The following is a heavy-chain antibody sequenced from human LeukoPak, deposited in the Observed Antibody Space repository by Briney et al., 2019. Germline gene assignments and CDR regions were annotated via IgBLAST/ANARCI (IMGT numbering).Heavy chain of an antibody. V-gene: IGHV1-3*01. J-gene: IGHJ4*02. D-gene: IGHD1-1*01. CDR3: ARPHKQQLDFDH. CDR1: GYTFTRYT. CDR2: VNAGNGYT. Sequence: GASVTVSCKASGYTFTRYTMHWVRQAPGQRLEWMGWVNAGNGYTEYSQKFQGRITITRDTSADTVYMELSSLRSEDTAVYYCARPHKQQLDFDHWGQGTLVTVSS.